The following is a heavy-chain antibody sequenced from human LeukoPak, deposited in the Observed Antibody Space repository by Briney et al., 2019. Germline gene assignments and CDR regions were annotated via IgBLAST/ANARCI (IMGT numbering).Heavy chain of an antibody. CDR2: ISAYNGNT. Sequence: GASVKVSCKASGYTFTSYGISWVRQAPGQGLEWMGWISAYNGNTNYAQKLQGRVTMTTDTSTSTDYTELRSLRSDDTAVYYCAGDLGDDSRALYFDYWGQGTLVTVSS. CDR3: AGDLGDDSRALYFDY. CDR1: GYTFTSYG. D-gene: IGHD3-22*01. V-gene: IGHV1-18*01. J-gene: IGHJ4*02.